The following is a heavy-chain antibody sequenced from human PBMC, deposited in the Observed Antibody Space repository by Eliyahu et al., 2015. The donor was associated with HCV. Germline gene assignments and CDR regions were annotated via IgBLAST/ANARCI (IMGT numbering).Heavy chain of an antibody. CDR1: GFIFKDAW. J-gene: IGHJ6*02. CDR3: TADPYKEAMTWLYESGSHYAGHGMDV. V-gene: IGHV3-15*07. Sequence: EVRLVESGGGLLKPGESLRLSCAASGFIFKDAWMXWVRQAPXDGLGWVGRIKRKSDGGTTYYAASVKGRFTVSRDDSENMFFLQMNSLQIGDSAIYYCTADPYKEAMTWLYESGSHYAGHGMDVWGQGTTVTVS. D-gene: IGHD3-10*01. CDR2: IKRKSDGGTT.